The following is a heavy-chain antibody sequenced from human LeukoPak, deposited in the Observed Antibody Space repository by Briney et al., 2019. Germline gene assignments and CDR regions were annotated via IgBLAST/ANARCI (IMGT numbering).Heavy chain of an antibody. CDR2: IYYSGST. D-gene: IGHD3-22*01. CDR3: ARGLLDSSGYYGGSAFDI. Sequence: SETLSLTCTVSGGSISSYYWSWIRQPPGKGLEWIGYIYYSGSTNYNPSLKSRVTISVDTSKNQFSLKLSSVTAADTAVYYCARGLLDSSGYYGGSAFDIWGQGTMVTVSS. V-gene: IGHV4-59*01. CDR1: GGSISSYY. J-gene: IGHJ3*02.